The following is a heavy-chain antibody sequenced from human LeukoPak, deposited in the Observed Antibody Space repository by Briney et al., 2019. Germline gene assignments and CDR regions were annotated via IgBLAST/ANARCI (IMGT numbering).Heavy chain of an antibody. D-gene: IGHD5-18*01. V-gene: IGHV4-59*01. Sequence: SETLSLTCSVSGDSISTYHWGWIRQPPGRGLEWIGYVQTTGTSNFNPSLKSRVTITLYESKAQLSLRLTSVTAADTAVYYCVRDRRHSYGSYFDPWGQGTLVIVSS. J-gene: IGHJ5*02. CDR1: GDSISTYH. CDR3: VRDRRHSYGSYFDP. CDR2: VQTTGTS.